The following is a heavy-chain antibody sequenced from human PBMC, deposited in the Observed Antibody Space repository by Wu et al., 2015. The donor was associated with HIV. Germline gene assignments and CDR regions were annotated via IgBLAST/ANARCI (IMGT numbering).Heavy chain of an antibody. D-gene: IGHD3-10*01. CDR1: GGTFSGYA. CDR2: IIPIFGKA. Sequence: QVQLVQSGAEVKKPGSSVKVSCKTSGGTFSGYAINWVRQAPGQGLEWMGGIIPIFGKADFAQKFQGRLIITADESTSTAYMELSSLRSEDTAVYYCARDGRPGPRTLLWFGELLYRTAVVPTPWGQGTLVTVSS. V-gene: IGHV1-69*12. CDR3: ARDGRPGPRTLLWFGELLYRTAVVPTP. J-gene: IGHJ5*02.